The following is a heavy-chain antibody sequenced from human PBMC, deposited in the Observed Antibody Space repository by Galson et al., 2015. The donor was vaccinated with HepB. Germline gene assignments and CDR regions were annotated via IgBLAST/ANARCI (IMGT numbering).Heavy chain of an antibody. D-gene: IGHD1-7*01. J-gene: IGHJ4*02. Sequence: SLRLSCAASGFTFSGSAIHWVRQASGKGPEWIGRIRSKAGNYAALYVPSLRGRFTISRDDSKNMAYLHMRSLKTDDTAVYYCTTDFLTRDYNWHSGGWGLDYWGQGTLVTVSS. CDR3: TTDFLTRDYNWHSGGWGLDY. CDR2: IRSKAGNYAA. V-gene: IGHV3-73*01. CDR1: GFTFSGSA.